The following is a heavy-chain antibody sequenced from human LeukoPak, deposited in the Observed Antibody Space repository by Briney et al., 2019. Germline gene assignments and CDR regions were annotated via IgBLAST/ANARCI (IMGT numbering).Heavy chain of an antibody. Sequence: SETLSLTCTVSGGSISSSSYYWGWIRQPPGKGLEWIGSIYYSGSTYYNPSLKSRVTISVDTSKNQFSLKLSSVTAADTAVYYCARHDDIVVVPAALTGWFDPWGQGTLVTVSS. J-gene: IGHJ5*02. CDR1: GGSISSSSYY. V-gene: IGHV4-39*01. CDR3: ARHDDIVVVPAALTGWFDP. CDR2: IYYSGST. D-gene: IGHD2-2*01.